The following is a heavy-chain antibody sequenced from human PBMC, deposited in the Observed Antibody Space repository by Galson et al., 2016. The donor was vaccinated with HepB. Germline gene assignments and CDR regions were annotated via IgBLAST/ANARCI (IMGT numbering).Heavy chain of an antibody. V-gene: IGHV3-30*14. Sequence: SLRLSCAASESIFRGYAMHWVRQAPGKGLEWVAVILHDGSKKYYADSVKGRFTISRDNSKNTMYLQMDSLRAEDTAVYYCARANYYAMNVWAQGTTVTVSS. CDR3: ARANYYAMNV. CDR2: ILHDGSKK. CDR1: ESIFRGYA. J-gene: IGHJ6*02.